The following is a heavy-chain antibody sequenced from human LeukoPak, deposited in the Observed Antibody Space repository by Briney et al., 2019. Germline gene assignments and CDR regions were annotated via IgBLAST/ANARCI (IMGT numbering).Heavy chain of an antibody. CDR1: GFTVIIND. D-gene: IGHD1-14*01. CDR2: LYSDGNT. V-gene: IGHV3-53*01. CDR3: ARGVEPLAANTLAY. J-gene: IGHJ4*02. Sequence: GGSLRLSCAASGFTVIINDMTWVRQAPGKGLEWVSVLYSDGNTKYADSVQGRFTISRDNSKNTLYLEMNSLRPDDTAVYYCARGVEPLAANTLAYWGQGTLVTVSS.